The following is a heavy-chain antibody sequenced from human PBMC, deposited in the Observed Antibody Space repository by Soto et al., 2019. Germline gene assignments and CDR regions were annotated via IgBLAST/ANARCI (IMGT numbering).Heavy chain of an antibody. CDR2: ISAYNGNT. Sequence: ASVKVSCKASGYTFTSHGISWVRQAPGQGLEWMGWISAYNGNTNYAQKLQGRVTMTTDTSTSTAYMELRSLRSDDTAVYYCARKAPFDPSGDYWGQGTLVTVSS. CDR3: ARKAPFDPSGDY. CDR1: GYTFTSHG. V-gene: IGHV1-18*01. J-gene: IGHJ4*02. D-gene: IGHD3-10*01.